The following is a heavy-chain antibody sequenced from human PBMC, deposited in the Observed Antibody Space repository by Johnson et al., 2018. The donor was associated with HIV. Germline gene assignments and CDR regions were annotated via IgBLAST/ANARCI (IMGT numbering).Heavy chain of an antibody. J-gene: IGHJ3*02. Sequence: QVQLVESGGGVVQPGGSLRLSCAASGFTFSSYGMHWVRQAPGKGLEWVAFIRYDGNNKYYADSVKGRFTISRDNSKNTLYLQMNRLRPEDTAVYYCARDPRIKLWLAAFDIWGQGTMVTVSS. D-gene: IGHD5-18*01. CDR3: ARDPRIKLWLAAFDI. CDR1: GFTFSSYG. V-gene: IGHV3-30*02. CDR2: IRYDGNNK.